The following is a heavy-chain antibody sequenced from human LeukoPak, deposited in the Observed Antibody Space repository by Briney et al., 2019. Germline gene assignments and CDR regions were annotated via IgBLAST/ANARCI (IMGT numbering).Heavy chain of an antibody. J-gene: IGHJ4*02. CDR2: ISAYNDNT. CDR3: ARDSAPYSSRFDY. D-gene: IGHD6-13*01. V-gene: IGHV1-18*01. Sequence: GASVKVSCKASGGTFSSYAISWVRQAPGQGLEWMGWISAYNDNTNYAQKIQGRVTMTTDTSTSTAYMELRSLRSDDTAVYYCARDSAPYSSRFDYWGQGTLVTVSS. CDR1: GGTFSSYA.